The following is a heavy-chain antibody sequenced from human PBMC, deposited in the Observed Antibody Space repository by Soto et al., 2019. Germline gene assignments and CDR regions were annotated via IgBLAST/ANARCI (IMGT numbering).Heavy chain of an antibody. D-gene: IGHD3-16*01. CDR1: GFTFSSYA. CDR2: TSGSGGST. CDR3: ARDRGEWDGDDY. Sequence: EVQLLESGGGLVQPGGSLRLSCAASGFTFSSYAMSWVRQAPGKGLEWVSGTSGSGGSTYYADSVKGRFTISRDNSKDTLYLEMSSLRAEDTAVYYCARDRGEWDGDDYWGQGTLVTVSS. J-gene: IGHJ4*02. V-gene: IGHV3-23*01.